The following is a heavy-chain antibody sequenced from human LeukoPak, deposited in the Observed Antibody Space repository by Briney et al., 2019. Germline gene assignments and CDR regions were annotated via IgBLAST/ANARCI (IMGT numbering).Heavy chain of an antibody. CDR2: IYYSGST. V-gene: IGHV4-39*07. Sequence: DPSETLSLTCTVSGGSISSSSYYWGWIRQPPGKGLEWIGSIYYSGSTYYNPSLKSRVTISVDTSKNQFSLKLSSVTAADTAVYYCATTVTTRWGCYYMDVWGKGTTVTVSS. J-gene: IGHJ6*03. CDR1: GGSISSSSYY. CDR3: ATTVTTRWGCYYMDV. D-gene: IGHD4-17*01.